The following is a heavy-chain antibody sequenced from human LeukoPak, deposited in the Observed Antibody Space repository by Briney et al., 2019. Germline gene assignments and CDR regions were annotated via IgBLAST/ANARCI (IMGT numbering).Heavy chain of an antibody. CDR1: GFTFNHFG. J-gene: IGHJ4*02. D-gene: IGHD4-11*01. Sequence: PGGSLRLSCAASGFTFNHFGMHWVRQAPGRGPEWVAVIWSDGSNKFYADSVRGRFTISRDDSKKMVYLQMDSLTAEDTATYYCARDAQRGFDYSNSLKYWGQGTLVTVSS. V-gene: IGHV3-33*01. CDR2: IWSDGSNK. CDR3: ARDAQRGFDYSNSLKY.